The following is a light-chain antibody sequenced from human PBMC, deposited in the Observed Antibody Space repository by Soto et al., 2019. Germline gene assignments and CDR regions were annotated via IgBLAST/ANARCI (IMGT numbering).Light chain of an antibody. CDR3: QQYNDWPPEDT. V-gene: IGKV3-15*01. Sequence: EIVMTQSPASLSVSSGESATLSCRASQNVATNLAWYQHKPGQPPRLLIYGATTRATGVPARFSGSGSGTYFTLTIRGXXXXXXALYYCQQYNDWPPEDTFGQGTKLEIK. CDR2: GAT. J-gene: IGKJ2*01. CDR1: QNVATN.